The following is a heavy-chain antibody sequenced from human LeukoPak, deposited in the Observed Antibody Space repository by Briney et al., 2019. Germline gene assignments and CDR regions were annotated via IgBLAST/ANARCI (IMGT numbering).Heavy chain of an antibody. D-gene: IGHD2-15*01. V-gene: IGHV3-30*19. J-gene: IGHJ6*02. Sequence: SGGSLRLSCAASRFTFSYYDMQWVRQAPGKGLEWVAFISYDGSKKYYGDSVKGRFTISRDNSKSTLSLQMDSLRAEDTALYFCARDRGGCLDVWGQGTTVTVSS. CDR2: ISYDGSKK. CDR1: RFTFSYYD. CDR3: ARDRGGCLDV.